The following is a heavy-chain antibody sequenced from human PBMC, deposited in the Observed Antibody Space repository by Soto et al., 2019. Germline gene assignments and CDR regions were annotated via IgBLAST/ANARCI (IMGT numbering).Heavy chain of an antibody. CDR3: ARDQGNTIFGVVSTSYYYYGMDV. Sequence: SEKVACKASGGTLSSYAISLVRQAPGQGLEWIGGIIPIFGTANYAQKFQGRVTITADKSTSTAYMELRSLRSEDTAVYYCARDQGNTIFGVVSTSYYYYGMDVWGQGTTVTVSS. D-gene: IGHD3-3*01. CDR1: GGTLSSYA. CDR2: IIPIFGTA. J-gene: IGHJ6*02. V-gene: IGHV1-69*06.